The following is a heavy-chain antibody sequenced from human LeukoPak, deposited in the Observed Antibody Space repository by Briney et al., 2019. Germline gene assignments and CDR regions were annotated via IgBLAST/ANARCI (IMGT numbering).Heavy chain of an antibody. Sequence: PGGSLRLSCAASGFTFSSYSMNWVRQAPGKGLEWVSSISSSSSYIYYADSVKGRFTISRDNAKNSLYLQMNSLRAEDTAVYYCARDRPSTCTNGVCYFTYDYWGQGTLVTVSS. V-gene: IGHV3-21*01. CDR3: ARDRPSTCTNGVCYFTYDY. CDR1: GFTFSSYS. J-gene: IGHJ4*02. CDR2: ISSSSSYI. D-gene: IGHD2-8*01.